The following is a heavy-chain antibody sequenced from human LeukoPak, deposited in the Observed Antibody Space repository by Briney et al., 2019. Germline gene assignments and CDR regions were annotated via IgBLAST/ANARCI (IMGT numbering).Heavy chain of an antibody. CDR1: GGSISSYY. CDR3: ARRAFSSGYYYFDY. V-gene: IGHV4-59*08. CDR2: IYYSGST. D-gene: IGHD3-22*01. J-gene: IGHJ4*02. Sequence: SETLSLTCTVSGGSISSYYWSWIGQPPGKGLEWIGYIYYSGSTNYNPSLKSRVTISVDTSKNQFSLKLSSVTAADTAVYYCARRAFSSGYYYFDYWGQGTLVTVSS.